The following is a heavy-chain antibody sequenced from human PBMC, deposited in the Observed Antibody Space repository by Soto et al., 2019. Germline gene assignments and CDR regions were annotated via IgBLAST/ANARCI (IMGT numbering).Heavy chain of an antibody. Sequence: GGSLRLSCAASGFTFSNAWMNWVRQAPGKGLEWVGRIKSKTDGGTTDYAAPVKGRFTISRDDSKNTLYLQMNSLKTEDTAVYYCTTAPGRNYYGMDVWGQGTTVTVSS. V-gene: IGHV3-15*07. J-gene: IGHJ6*02. CDR2: IKSKTDGGTT. CDR3: TTAPGRNYYGMDV. CDR1: GFTFSNAW.